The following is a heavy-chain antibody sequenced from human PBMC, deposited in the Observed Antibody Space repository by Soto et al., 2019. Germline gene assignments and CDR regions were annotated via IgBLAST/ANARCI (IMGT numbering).Heavy chain of an antibody. V-gene: IGHV3-23*01. CDR1: GFTFSSYA. J-gene: IGHJ4*02. CDR2: ISGIGHST. D-gene: IGHD5-12*01. Sequence: EVQLLESGGGLVQPGMSLRLSCAASGFTFSSYAMSWVRQAPGKGLEWVSAISGIGHSTYYADSVKGRFTISRDNSKNTLYLQMNSLRAADTAVYYCAKRIMATIGHFDSWGQGTLVTVSS. CDR3: AKRIMATIGHFDS.